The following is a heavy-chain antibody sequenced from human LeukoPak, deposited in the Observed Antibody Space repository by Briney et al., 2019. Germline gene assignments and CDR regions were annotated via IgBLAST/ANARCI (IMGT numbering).Heavy chain of an antibody. CDR3: ARALYNRGWYPDYFDS. D-gene: IGHD6-19*01. J-gene: IGHJ4*02. CDR1: GFTFSSYS. V-gene: IGHV3-21*01. CDR2: ISSSSSYI. Sequence: GGSLRLSRAASGFTFSSYSMNWVRQAPGKGLEWVSSISSSSSYIYYADSVKGRFTISRDNAKNSLYLQMSSLRAEDTAIYYCARALYNRGWYPDYFDSWGQGTLVTVSA.